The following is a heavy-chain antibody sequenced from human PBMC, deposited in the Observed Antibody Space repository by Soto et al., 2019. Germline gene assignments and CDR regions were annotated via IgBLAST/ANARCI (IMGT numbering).Heavy chain of an antibody. CDR2: ISYDGSNK. CDR1: GFTFSSYA. J-gene: IGHJ4*02. CDR3: ATAGNYRFDN. Sequence: PGGSLRLSCAASGFTFSSYAMHWVRQAPGKGLEWVAVISYDGSNKYYADSVKGRFTISRDNSKNTLYLQMNSLRAEDTAVYYCATAGNYRFDNWGLGTLVTVSS. D-gene: IGHD1-1*01. V-gene: IGHV3-30-3*01.